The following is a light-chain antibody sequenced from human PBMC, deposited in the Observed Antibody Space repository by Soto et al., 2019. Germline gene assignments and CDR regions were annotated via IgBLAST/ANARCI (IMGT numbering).Light chain of an antibody. J-gene: IGLJ3*02. CDR3: QTWATGPWV. V-gene: IGLV4-69*01. Sequence: QLVLTQSPSASASPGASVKLTCTLSSGHSTYAIAWHQREPGKAPRYLMKLHSDGRYFKGDGIPDRFSGSSSGAERYLTISSLQSEDEADYYCQTWATGPWVFGGGTKVTVL. CDR1: SGHSTYA. CDR2: LHSDGRY.